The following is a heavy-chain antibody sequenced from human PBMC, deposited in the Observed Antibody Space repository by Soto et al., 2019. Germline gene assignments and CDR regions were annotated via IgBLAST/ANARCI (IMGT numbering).Heavy chain of an antibody. CDR2: LYGSGRGI. CDR3: AKDAVAGDGAWLAHA. V-gene: IGHV3-23*01. CDR1: GFTFSSYA. D-gene: IGHD4-17*01. J-gene: IGHJ5*02. Sequence: EVQLLESGGGLVQPGGSLRLSCAASGFTFSSYAMIWIRQVPGKGLEWVSGLYGSGRGIHYADSVKGRFTISRDNSAYAVYLQMNNLRVEGTAMYYCAKDAVAGDGAWLAHAWGRGTAVTVSS.